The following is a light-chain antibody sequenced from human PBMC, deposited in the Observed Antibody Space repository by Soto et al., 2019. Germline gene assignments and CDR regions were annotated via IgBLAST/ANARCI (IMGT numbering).Light chain of an antibody. CDR2: GAS. CDR1: QSVSSY. Sequence: EIVPTQSPATPSLAPGESATLSCRASQSVSSYLAWYQQKPGQAPRLLIYGASTRANGIPGRFRGSGSATEFTLTLSSLQSEDFAVYYCQQGGTCGQGTKVDIK. CDR3: QQGGT. V-gene: IGKV3-15*01. J-gene: IGKJ1*01.